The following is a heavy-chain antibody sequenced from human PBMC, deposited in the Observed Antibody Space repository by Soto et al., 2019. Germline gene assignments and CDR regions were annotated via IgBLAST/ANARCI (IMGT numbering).Heavy chain of an antibody. CDR3: ARTLIAVAGTGNYYYGMDV. CDR1: GYSFTSYW. D-gene: IGHD6-19*01. V-gene: IGHV5-51*01. Sequence: GESQKFSCEGSGYSFTSYWIGWGRQMPGKGLEWMGIIYPGDSDTRYSPSFQGQVTISADKSISTAYLQWSSLKASDTAMYYCARTLIAVAGTGNYYYGMDVWGQGTTVTVSS. J-gene: IGHJ6*02. CDR2: IYPGDSDT.